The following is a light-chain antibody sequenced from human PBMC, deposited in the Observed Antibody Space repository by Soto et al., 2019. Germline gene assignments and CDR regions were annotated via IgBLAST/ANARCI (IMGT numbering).Light chain of an antibody. CDR2: AAS. CDR1: QSISSY. V-gene: IGKV1-39*01. J-gene: IGKJ3*01. CDR3: QQSDSTPFT. Sequence: DIQMTQSPSSLSASVGDRVTITCRASQSISSYLNWYQQKPGKAPKLLIYAASSLQSGVPSRFSGSGSETDFTLTISRLQPEDVANYYCQQSDSTPFTFGPGTKVDIK.